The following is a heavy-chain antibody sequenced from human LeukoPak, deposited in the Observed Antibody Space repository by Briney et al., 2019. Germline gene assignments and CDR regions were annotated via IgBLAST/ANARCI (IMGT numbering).Heavy chain of an antibody. V-gene: IGHV3-23*01. Sequence: GGSLRLSCAASGFTFSSYAMSWVRQAPGKGLEWVSAISGSGGSTYYADSVKGRFTISRDKSQNTLYLQMNSLRAEDTAVYYCAKDVSGRYLFYFDSWGQGTLVTVSS. J-gene: IGHJ4*02. D-gene: IGHD3-16*02. CDR1: GFTFSSYA. CDR3: AKDVSGRYLFYFDS. CDR2: ISGSGGST.